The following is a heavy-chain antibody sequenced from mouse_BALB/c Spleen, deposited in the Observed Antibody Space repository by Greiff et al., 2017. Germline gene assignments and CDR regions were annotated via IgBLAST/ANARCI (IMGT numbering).Heavy chain of an antibody. D-gene: IGHD2-2*01. J-gene: IGHJ2*01. CDR2: IYPGNSDT. V-gene: IGHV1-5*01. CDR3: TSPIYYGYDKDCFDY. CDR1: GYSFTSYW. Sequence: VQLKESGTVLARPGASVKMSCKASGYSFTSYWMHWVKQRPGQGLEWIGAIYPGNSDTSYNQKFKGKAKLTAVTSASTAYMELSSLTNEDSAVYYCTSPIYYGYDKDCFDYWGQGTTLTVSS.